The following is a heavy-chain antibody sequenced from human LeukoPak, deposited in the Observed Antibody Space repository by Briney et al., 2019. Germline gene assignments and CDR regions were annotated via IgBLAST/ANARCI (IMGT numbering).Heavy chain of an antibody. Sequence: GGSLRLSCAASGFTVSTNYMTWVRQAPGKGLQWISLIYSGGSTYYADSVKGRFTISRDDSKNTVYLQMNSLRAEDTAMYYCARSTFSSSWFDYWGQGTRVTVSS. V-gene: IGHV3-53*01. CDR1: GFTVSTNY. J-gene: IGHJ5*01. CDR3: ARSTFSSSWFDY. D-gene: IGHD6-13*01. CDR2: IYSGGST.